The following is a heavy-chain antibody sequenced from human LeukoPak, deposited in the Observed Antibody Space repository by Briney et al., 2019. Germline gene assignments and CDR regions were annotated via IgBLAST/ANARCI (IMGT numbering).Heavy chain of an antibody. Sequence: GASVKVSCKASGYTFTSYDINWVRQATGQGLEWMGWMNPNSGNTGYAQKFQGRVTMTRNTSTSTAYMELSSLRSEDTAVYYCARGRSDSGIVGTRVLGCWGRGTLVTVSS. D-gene: IGHD1-26*01. J-gene: IGHJ4*02. CDR1: GYTFTSYD. CDR2: MNPNSGNT. V-gene: IGHV1-8*01. CDR3: ARGRSDSGIVGTRVLGC.